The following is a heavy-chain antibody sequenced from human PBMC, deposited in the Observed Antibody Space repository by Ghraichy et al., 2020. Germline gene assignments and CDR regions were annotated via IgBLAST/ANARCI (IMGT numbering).Heavy chain of an antibody. D-gene: IGHD3-22*01. CDR1: GSLPKTSGVG. CDR2: IYWDGDE. V-gene: IGHV2-5*02. CDR3: ALIVEVINAFDV. J-gene: IGHJ3*01. Sequence: SGPTLVKPTQTLTLTCTVSGSLPKTSGVGVGWIRQPPGKAPEWLAFIYWDGDERYSPSLKNRLTITKDTSKQQVFLTLTNMAPVDTGTYSCALIVEVINAFDVWGRGTMVTVSS.